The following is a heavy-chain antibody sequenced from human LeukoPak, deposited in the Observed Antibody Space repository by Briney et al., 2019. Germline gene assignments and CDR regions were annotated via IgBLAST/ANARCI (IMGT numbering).Heavy chain of an antibody. J-gene: IGHJ4*02. Sequence: PGGSLRLSCAASGSTFSDTYMSWIRQAPGKGLEWVSYISSSASTIYYTDSVKGRFTISRDNAKNSLYLQLNSLRAEDTAVYYCARGLRWNDYWGQGTLVAVSS. V-gene: IGHV3-11*04. CDR2: ISSSASTI. CDR1: GSTFSDTY. D-gene: IGHD4-23*01. CDR3: ARGLRWNDY.